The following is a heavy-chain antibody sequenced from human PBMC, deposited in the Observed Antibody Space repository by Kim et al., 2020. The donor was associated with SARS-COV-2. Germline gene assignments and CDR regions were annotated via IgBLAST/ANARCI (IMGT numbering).Heavy chain of an antibody. V-gene: IGHV3-21*01. CDR1: GFTFSSYS. CDR2: ISSSSSYI. J-gene: IGHJ6*02. Sequence: GGSLRLSCAASGFTFSSYSMNWVRQAPGKGLEWVSSISSSSSYIYYADSVKGRFTISRDNAKNSLYLQMNSLRAEDTAVYYCARDRIGDHWVLGFSSNGVYYYYGMDVWGQGTTVTVSS. D-gene: IGHD3-9*01. CDR3: ARDRIGDHWVLGFSSNGVYYYYGMDV.